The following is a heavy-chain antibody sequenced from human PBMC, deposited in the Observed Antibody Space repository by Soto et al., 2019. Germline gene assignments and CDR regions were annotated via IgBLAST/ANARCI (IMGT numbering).Heavy chain of an antibody. V-gene: IGHV5-51*01. D-gene: IGHD3-10*01. CDR2: IYPGDSDT. Sequence: GEALKISCKGSGYSFTSYWIGWVRQMPGKGLEWMGIIYPGDSDTRYSPSFQGQVTISADKSISTAYLQWSSLKASDTAMYYCARHEDYGSGRYGMDVWGQGTTVTVSS. CDR3: ARHEDYGSGRYGMDV. CDR1: GYSFTSYW. J-gene: IGHJ6*02.